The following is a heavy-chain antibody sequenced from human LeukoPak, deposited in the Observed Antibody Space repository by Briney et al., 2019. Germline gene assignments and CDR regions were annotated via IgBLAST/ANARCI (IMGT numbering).Heavy chain of an antibody. V-gene: IGHV4-59*01. D-gene: IGHD3-22*01. Sequence: SETLSLTCTVSGGSISSYYWSWIRQPPGKGLEWIGYIYYSGSTNYNPSLKSRVTISVDTSKNQFSLKLSSVTAADTAVYYCARGLYYDETGAFDIWGQGTMVTVSS. CDR1: GGSISSYY. CDR2: IYYSGST. J-gene: IGHJ3*02. CDR3: ARGLYYDETGAFDI.